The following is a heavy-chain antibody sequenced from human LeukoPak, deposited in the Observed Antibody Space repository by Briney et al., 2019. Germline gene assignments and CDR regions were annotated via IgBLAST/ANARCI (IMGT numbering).Heavy chain of an antibody. V-gene: IGHV3-23*01. CDR1: EFTFSSYA. CDR2: ISGSGSYT. J-gene: IGHJ4*02. CDR3: AKGRGDGSDAPLVFEY. Sequence: GGSLRLSCAASEFTFSSYAMNWVRQAPGKGLEWVSSISGSGSYTYYTDSVRGRFTISRDNSKYTLYLQMNSLRAEDTALYYCAKGRGDGSDAPLVFEYWGQGTLVAVSS. D-gene: IGHD3-10*01.